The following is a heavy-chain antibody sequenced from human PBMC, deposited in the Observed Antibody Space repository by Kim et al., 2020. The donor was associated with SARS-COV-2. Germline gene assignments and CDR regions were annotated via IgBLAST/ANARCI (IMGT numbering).Heavy chain of an antibody. V-gene: IGHV4-31*03. CDR1: GGSISSGGYY. CDR3: ARAPREIIGVVMCGMDV. D-gene: IGHD3-3*01. Sequence: SETLSLTCTVSGGSISSGGYYWSWIRQHPGKGLEWIGYIYYSGSTYYNPSLKSRVTISVDTSKNQFSLKLSSVTAADTAVYYCARAPREIIGVVMCGMDVWGQGTTVTVSS. J-gene: IGHJ6*02. CDR2: IYYSGST.